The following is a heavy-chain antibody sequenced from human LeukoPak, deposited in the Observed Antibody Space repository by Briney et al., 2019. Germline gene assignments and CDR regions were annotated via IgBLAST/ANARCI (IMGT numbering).Heavy chain of an antibody. CDR2: INHSGST. J-gene: IGHJ4*02. CDR1: GGSFSGYY. V-gene: IGHV4-34*01. D-gene: IGHD6-13*01. Sequence: PSETLSLTCAVYGGSFSGYYWGWIRQPPGKGLEWIGEINHSGSTNYNPSLKSRVTISVDTSKNQFSLKLSSVTAEDTAVYYCARGRRIAAAAQGGGFDYWGQGTLVTVST. CDR3: ARGRRIAAAAQGGGFDY.